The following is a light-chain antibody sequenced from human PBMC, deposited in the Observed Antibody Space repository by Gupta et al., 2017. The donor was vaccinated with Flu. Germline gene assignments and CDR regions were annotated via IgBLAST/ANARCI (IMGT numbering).Light chain of an antibody. CDR1: QSISSY. V-gene: IGKV1-39*01. Sequence: DIQMTQSPSSLSASVGDRVTITCRASQSISSYLNWYQQKPGKAPKLLIYAASNLQSGVPSRFSGSGSGTDFTFTISSLQPEDFATYYCQQSYSTPPTFGQGTKVEIK. J-gene: IGKJ1*01. CDR2: AAS. CDR3: QQSYSTPPT.